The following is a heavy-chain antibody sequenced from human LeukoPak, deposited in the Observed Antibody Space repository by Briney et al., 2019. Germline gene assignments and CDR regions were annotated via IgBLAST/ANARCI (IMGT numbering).Heavy chain of an antibody. D-gene: IGHD1-1*01. J-gene: IGHJ6*03. CDR1: GGSLSGYY. V-gene: IGHV4-34*01. CDR2: INHSGST. CDR3: TRQLWSDYYYYYYMDV. Sequence: SETLSLTCAVYGGSLSGYYWSWIRQTPGKGLEWIGEINHSGSTNYNPSLKSRVTISVDTSKNQFSLELSSMTAADTAVYYCTRQLWSDYYYYYYMDVWGKGTTVTVSS.